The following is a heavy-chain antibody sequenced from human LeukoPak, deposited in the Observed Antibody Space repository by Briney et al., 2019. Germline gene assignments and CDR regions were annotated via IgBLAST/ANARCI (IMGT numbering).Heavy chain of an antibody. CDR3: ATDYYDSSGYHGAFDI. D-gene: IGHD3-22*01. CDR1: GGTFSSYA. J-gene: IGHJ3*02. CDR2: ITPIFGTA. V-gene: IGHV1-69*05. Sequence: GASVKVSCKASGGTFSSYAISWVRQAPGQGLEWMGGITPIFGTANYAQKFQGRVTITTDESTSTAYMELSSLRSEDTAVYYCATDYYDSSGYHGAFDIWGQGTMVTVSS.